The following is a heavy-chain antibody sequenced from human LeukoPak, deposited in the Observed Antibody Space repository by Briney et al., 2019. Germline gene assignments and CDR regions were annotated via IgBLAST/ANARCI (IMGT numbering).Heavy chain of an antibody. V-gene: IGHV4-4*07. CDR2: IYARGST. Sequence: SETLSLTCTVSGGSISSNYWSWIRQPAGKGLEWIGRIYARGSTNYNPSLKSRVTISVDTSKNQFSLKLSSVTAADTAVYYCARGQVTIFGVVINNWFDPWGQGTLVTVSS. CDR3: ARGQVTIFGVVINNWFDP. J-gene: IGHJ5*02. D-gene: IGHD3-3*01. CDR1: GGSISSNY.